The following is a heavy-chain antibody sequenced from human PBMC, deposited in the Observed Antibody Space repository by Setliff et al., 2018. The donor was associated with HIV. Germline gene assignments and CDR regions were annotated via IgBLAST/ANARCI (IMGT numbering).Heavy chain of an antibody. CDR3: ARGAWYTSGWHSSRYMDV. CDR2: VNPKSGNT. CDR1: GYTFTASY. J-gene: IGHJ6*03. Sequence: ASVKVSCKTSGYTFTASYLHWVRQATGQGLEWMGWVNPKSGNTGYAQKFQGRVIMTRDTSISTVYMELRSLRSEDTAVYYCARGAWYTSGWHSSRYMDVWGKGTTVTVSS. D-gene: IGHD6-25*01. V-gene: IGHV1-8*02.